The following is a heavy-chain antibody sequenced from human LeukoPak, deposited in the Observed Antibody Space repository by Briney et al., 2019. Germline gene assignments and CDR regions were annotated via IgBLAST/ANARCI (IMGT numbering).Heavy chain of an antibody. D-gene: IGHD5-18*01. CDR3: ATIRGYSYGYDGWFDP. Sequence: SETLSLTCTVSGGXISSYYCSWIRQPPGKGLEWIGYIYYSGSTNYNPSLKSRVTISVDTSKNQFSLKLSSVTAADTAVYYCATIRGYSYGYDGWFDPWGQGTLVTVSS. CDR2: IYYSGST. V-gene: IGHV4-59*01. CDR1: GGXISSYY. J-gene: IGHJ5*02.